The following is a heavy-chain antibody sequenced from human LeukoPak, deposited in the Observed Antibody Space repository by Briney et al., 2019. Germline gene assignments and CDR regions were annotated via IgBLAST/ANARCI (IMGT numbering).Heavy chain of an antibody. J-gene: IGHJ6*02. V-gene: IGHV1-69*04. CDR2: IIPILGIA. D-gene: IGHD3-10*01. CDR3: ASTMVRGVDGYYYGMDV. Sequence: EASVKVSCKASGGTFSSYAISWVRQAPGQGLEWMGRIIPILGIANYAQKFQGRVTITADKSTSTAYMELSSLRSEDMAVYYCASTMVRGVDGYYYGMDVWGQGATVTVSS. CDR1: GGTFSSYA.